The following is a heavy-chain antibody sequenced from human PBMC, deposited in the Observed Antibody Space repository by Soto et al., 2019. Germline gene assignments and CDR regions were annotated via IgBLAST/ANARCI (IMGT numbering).Heavy chain of an antibody. J-gene: IGHJ6*02. CDR2: ISYDGSNK. Sequence: GGSLRLSCAASGFTFSSYAMHWVRQAPGKGLEWVAVISYDGSNKYYADSVKGRFTISRDNSKNTLYLQMNSLRTEDTAVYYCARVFCSSTSCLYYYYGMDVWGQGTTVTVSS. CDR1: GFTFSSYA. CDR3: ARVFCSSTSCLYYYYGMDV. D-gene: IGHD2-2*01. V-gene: IGHV3-30-3*01.